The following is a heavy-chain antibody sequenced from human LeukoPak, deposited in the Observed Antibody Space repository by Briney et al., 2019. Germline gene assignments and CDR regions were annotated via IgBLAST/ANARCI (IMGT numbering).Heavy chain of an antibody. CDR1: GFTFSSYA. Sequence: GRPLRLSCAASGFTFSSYAMHWVRQAPGKGLEWVAVISYVGSNKYYADSVKGRFAISRDNSKNTLYLQMNSLRAEDTAVYYCASDSYCGGDCYSANDYWGQGTLVTVSS. CDR3: ASDSYCGGDCYSANDY. CDR2: ISYVGSNK. V-gene: IGHV3-30*09. J-gene: IGHJ4*02. D-gene: IGHD2-21*02.